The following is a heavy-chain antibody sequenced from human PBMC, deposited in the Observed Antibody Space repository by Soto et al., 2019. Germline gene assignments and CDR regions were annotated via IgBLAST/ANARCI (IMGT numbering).Heavy chain of an antibody. V-gene: IGHV1-58*01. CDR3: AATYYDILTGDASDYYYGMDV. Sequence: SVKVSCKASGFPFTSSAVQWVRQARGQRLGGIGWIVVGSGNTNYAQKFQERVTMTRDMSTSTAYMELSSLRSEDTAVYYCAATYYDILTGDASDYYYGMDVWGQGTTVTVSS. CDR2: IVVGSGNT. J-gene: IGHJ6*02. CDR1: GFPFTSSA. D-gene: IGHD3-9*01.